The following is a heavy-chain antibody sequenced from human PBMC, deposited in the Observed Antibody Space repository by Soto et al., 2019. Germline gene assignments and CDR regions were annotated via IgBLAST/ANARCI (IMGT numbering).Heavy chain of an antibody. CDR3: ASRGVEYRIHFDY. D-gene: IGHD2-2*01. J-gene: IGHJ4*02. Sequence: QVQLVESGGGVVQPGRSLRLSCAASGFTFSSYGMHWVRQAPGKGLEWVAVISYDGSNKYYADSVKGRFTISRDNSKNTLYLQMNSLRAEDTAVYYCASRGVEYRIHFDYWGQGTLVTVSS. CDR2: ISYDGSNK. CDR1: GFTFSSYG. V-gene: IGHV3-30*03.